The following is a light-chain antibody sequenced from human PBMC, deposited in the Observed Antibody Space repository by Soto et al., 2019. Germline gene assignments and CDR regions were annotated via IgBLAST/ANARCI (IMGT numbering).Light chain of an antibody. CDR2: EVT. V-gene: IGLV2-8*01. Sequence: QSVLTQPPSASGSPGQSVTISCTGTSSDVGGYNYVSWYQQYPGRAPKLMIYEVTKRPSGVPDRFSGSKSGNTASLTVSGLQAEDEADYSCSSYAPSNTFYLVFGGGTKLTVL. CDR1: SSDVGGYNY. CDR3: SSYAPSNTFYLV. J-gene: IGLJ3*02.